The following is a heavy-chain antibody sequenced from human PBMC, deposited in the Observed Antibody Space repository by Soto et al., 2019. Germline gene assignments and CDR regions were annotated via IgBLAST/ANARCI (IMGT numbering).Heavy chain of an antibody. D-gene: IGHD2-15*01. Sequence: ASVKVSCKASGYTFTGYYMHWVRQAPGQGLEWMGWINPNSGGTNYAQKFQGWVTMTRDTSISTAYMELSRLRSDDTAVYYCARGGEGYCSGGSCYRRYDAFDIWGQGTMVTVSS. CDR3: ARGGEGYCSGGSCYRRYDAFDI. V-gene: IGHV1-2*04. CDR2: INPNSGGT. J-gene: IGHJ3*02. CDR1: GYTFTGYY.